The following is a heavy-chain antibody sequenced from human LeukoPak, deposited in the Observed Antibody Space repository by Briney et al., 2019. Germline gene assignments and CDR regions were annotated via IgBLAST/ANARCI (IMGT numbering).Heavy chain of an antibody. Sequence: GASVKVSCKASGYTFTSYDINWVRQATGQGLEWMGWMNPNSGNTGYAQKFQGRVTITRNTSISTAYMELSSLRSEDTAVYYCARGGYYYHSSAPNWFDPWGQGTLATVSS. V-gene: IGHV1-8*03. D-gene: IGHD3-22*01. J-gene: IGHJ5*02. CDR2: MNPNSGNT. CDR1: GYTFTSYD. CDR3: ARGGYYYHSSAPNWFDP.